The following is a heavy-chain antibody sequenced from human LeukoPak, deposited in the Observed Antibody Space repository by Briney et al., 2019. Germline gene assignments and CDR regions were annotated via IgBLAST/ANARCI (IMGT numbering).Heavy chain of an antibody. J-gene: IGHJ5*02. V-gene: IGHV3-23*01. Sequence: QTGGSLKLSCAASGFTFCGSAMHWVRQAPGKGLEWVSAISGSGGSTYYADSVKGRFTISRDNSKNTLYLQMNSLRAEDTAVYYCAKATPPHSSGWYPNWFDPWGQGTLVTVSS. D-gene: IGHD6-19*01. CDR3: AKATPPHSSGWYPNWFDP. CDR2: ISGSGGST. CDR1: GFTFCGSA.